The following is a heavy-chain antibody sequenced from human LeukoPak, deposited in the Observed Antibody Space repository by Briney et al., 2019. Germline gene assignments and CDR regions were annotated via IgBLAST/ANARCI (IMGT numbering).Heavy chain of an antibody. J-gene: IGHJ4*02. CDR1: GFTFSSYA. CDR2: ISGSGGST. V-gene: IGHV3-23*01. CDR3: AKDPRAGYCSSTSCYTGGLFDY. D-gene: IGHD2-2*02. Sequence: TGGSLRLSCAASGFTFSSYAMSWVRQAPGKGLEWVSAISGSGGSTYYADSVKGRFTISRDNSKNTLYLQMNSLRAEDTAVYYCAKDPRAGYCSSTSCYTGGLFDYWGQGTLVTVSS.